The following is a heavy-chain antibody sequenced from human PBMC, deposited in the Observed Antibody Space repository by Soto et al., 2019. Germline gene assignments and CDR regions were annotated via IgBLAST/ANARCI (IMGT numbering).Heavy chain of an antibody. Sequence: AESLKISCQGSGYTFTDYWIGWVRQLPGKDLEWMGIIYPGDSDTRYSPTFKGHVTITVDKSTNTAYLQWNTLRASDTAMYYYARHIRKFRYYYYAMDVWGQGTTVTVSS. V-gene: IGHV5-51*01. CDR1: GYTFTDYW. CDR2: IYPGDSDT. CDR3: ARHIRKFRYYYYAMDV. J-gene: IGHJ6*02.